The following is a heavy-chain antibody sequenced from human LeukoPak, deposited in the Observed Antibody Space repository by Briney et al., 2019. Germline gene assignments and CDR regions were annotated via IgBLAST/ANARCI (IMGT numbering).Heavy chain of an antibody. V-gene: IGHV4-4*02. CDR1: GDSISSTNW. J-gene: IGHJ4*02. Sequence: SGTLSLTCAVSGDSISSTNWWNWVRQPPGQGLVWIGEIDHRGNTNYNPSLKSRVSISADKSKNQFSLKLTSVTAADTAVYYCARGYGPGYWGQGILVTVSA. CDR2: IDHRGNT. CDR3: ARGYGPGY. D-gene: IGHD4-17*01.